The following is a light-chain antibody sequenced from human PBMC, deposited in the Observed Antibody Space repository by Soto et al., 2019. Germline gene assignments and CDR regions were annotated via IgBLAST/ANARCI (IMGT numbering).Light chain of an antibody. J-gene: IGLJ1*01. V-gene: IGLV2-14*01. Sequence: QSALTQPASVSGYPGQSITISCTGTSSDVGGYNSVSWYQQHPGKAPKLMIYEVSNRPSGVSNRFSGSKSGNTASLTISGLQAEDEADYYCSSYTTSSTLLYVVGTGTKLTVL. CDR1: SSDVGGYNS. CDR3: SSYTTSSTLLYV. CDR2: EVS.